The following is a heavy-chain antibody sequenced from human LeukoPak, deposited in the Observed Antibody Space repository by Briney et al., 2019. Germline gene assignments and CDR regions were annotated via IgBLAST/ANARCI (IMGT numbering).Heavy chain of an antibody. CDR2: ISHSGST. J-gene: IGHJ4*02. D-gene: IGHD3-3*01. Sequence: SETLSLTCAVYGGSFSGYYWSWIRQPPGKGLEWIGEISHSGSTNYNPSLKSRVTISVDTSKNQFSLKLSSVTAADTAVYYCARESGDYDFWSGYYRGAFDYWGQGTLVTVSS. V-gene: IGHV4-34*01. CDR1: GGSFSGYY. CDR3: ARESGDYDFWSGYYRGAFDY.